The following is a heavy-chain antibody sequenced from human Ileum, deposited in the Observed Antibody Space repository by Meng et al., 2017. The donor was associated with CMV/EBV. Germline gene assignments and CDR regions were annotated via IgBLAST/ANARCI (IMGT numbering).Heavy chain of an antibody. CDR3: ARGGPGYSYDYRIDYFDY. Sequence: FSDDVMYWVRQAPGKGLEWVAVISYDGSNKYYADSVKGRFTMSRDNSKNTLYLQMNSLRPEDTAVYYCARGGPGYSYDYRIDYFDYWGQGTLVTVSS. D-gene: IGHD5-18*01. CDR1: FSDDV. CDR2: ISYDGSNK. V-gene: IGHV3-30*04. J-gene: IGHJ4*02.